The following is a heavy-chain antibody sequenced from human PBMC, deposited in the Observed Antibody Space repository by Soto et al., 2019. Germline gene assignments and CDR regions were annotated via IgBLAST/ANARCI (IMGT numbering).Heavy chain of an antibody. V-gene: IGHV1-8*01. CDR2: MNPNSGNT. Sequence: GASVKASCKSSGDTFTSYDINWVRQATGQGLEWMGWMNPNSGNTGYAQKFQGRVTMTRNTSISTAYMELSSLRSEDTAVYYCARSGQSIGSSLVCDYWGQGTLVTVSS. J-gene: IGHJ4*02. D-gene: IGHD6-6*01. CDR1: GDTFTSYD. CDR3: ARSGQSIGSSLVCDY.